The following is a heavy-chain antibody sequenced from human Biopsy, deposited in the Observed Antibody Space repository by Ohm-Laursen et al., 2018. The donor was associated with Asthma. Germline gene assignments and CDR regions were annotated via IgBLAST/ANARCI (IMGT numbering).Heavy chain of an antibody. Sequence: SDTLSLTCTVSGVSISSDYWSWIRQPPGKGLEWIGHIYYSGSTNYQPSLKSRVTISVDTSKNLFSLKLRSVTAADAAVYYCARGISRVTGLFDHFDSWGQGTLVTVSS. CDR1: GVSISSDY. CDR3: ARGISRVTGLFDHFDS. V-gene: IGHV4-59*07. J-gene: IGHJ4*02. D-gene: IGHD2-21*02. CDR2: IYYSGST.